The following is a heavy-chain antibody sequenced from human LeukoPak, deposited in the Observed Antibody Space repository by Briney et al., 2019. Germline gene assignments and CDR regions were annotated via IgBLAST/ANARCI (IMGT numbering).Heavy chain of an antibody. CDR2: IYNSGST. Sequence: SETASLTCTVSGGSISSYYWSWIRQPPGKGLEWIGYIYNSGSTNYNPSLKSRVTISVDTSKNQFSLKLSSVTAADTAVYYCARLRYCSSTSCYYDYYYMDVWGKGTTVTVSS. CDR3: ARLRYCSSTSCYYDYYYMDV. D-gene: IGHD2-2*01. J-gene: IGHJ6*03. V-gene: IGHV4-59*01. CDR1: GGSISSYY.